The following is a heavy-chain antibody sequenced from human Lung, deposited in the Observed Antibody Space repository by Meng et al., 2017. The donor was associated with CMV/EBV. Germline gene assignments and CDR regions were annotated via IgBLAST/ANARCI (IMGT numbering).Heavy chain of an antibody. CDR1: GFTFDDYA. Sequence: SCAASGFTFDDYAMHWVRQAPGKGLEWVSGISWNSGSIGYADSVKGRFTNSRDNAKNSLYLQMNSLRAEATALYYCAKDISRGSYSFSSGFWFEPGXQGNXVTVSS. CDR3: AKDISRGSYSFSSGFWFEP. J-gene: IGHJ5*02. CDR2: ISWNSGSI. D-gene: IGHD1-26*01. V-gene: IGHV3-9*01.